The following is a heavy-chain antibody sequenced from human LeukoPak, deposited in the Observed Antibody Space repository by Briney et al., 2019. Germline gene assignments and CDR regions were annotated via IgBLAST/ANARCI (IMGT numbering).Heavy chain of an antibody. CDR3: ARAVAAAGRGGNSYYYYMDV. CDR2: MNPNSGNT. Sequence: ASVKVSCKASGYTFTSYGISWVRQAPGQGLEWMGWMNPNSGNTGYAQKFQGRVTMTRNTSISTAYMELSSLRSEDTAVYYCARAVAAAGRGGNSYYYYMDVWGKGTTVTVSS. V-gene: IGHV1-8*02. D-gene: IGHD6-13*01. J-gene: IGHJ6*03. CDR1: GYTFTSYG.